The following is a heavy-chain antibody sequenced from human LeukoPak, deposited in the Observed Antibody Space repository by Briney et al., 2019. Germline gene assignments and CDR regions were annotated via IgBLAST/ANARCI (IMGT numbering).Heavy chain of an antibody. Sequence: GGSLRLSCAASGFTFSSYWMHWVRQAPGKGLVWVSRINSDGSSTSYADSVKGRFTISRDNAKNTLYLQMNSLRAEDTAVYYCARLELLQRNFEDRIRDDYWGQGTLVTVSS. CDR2: INSDGSST. V-gene: IGHV3-74*01. CDR3: ARLELLQRNFEDRIRDDY. J-gene: IGHJ4*02. D-gene: IGHD3-10*01. CDR1: GFTFSSYW.